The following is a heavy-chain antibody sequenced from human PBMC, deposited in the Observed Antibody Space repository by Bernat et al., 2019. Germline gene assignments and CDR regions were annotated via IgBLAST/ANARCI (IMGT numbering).Heavy chain of an antibody. Sequence: QVQLVQSGAEVKKPGASVKVSCKASGYTFTSYGISWVRQAPGQGLEWMGWISAYNGNTNYAQKLQGRVTMTTDTSTSTADMELRSLRSDDTAVYYCARITMVRGVIITTFDYWGQGTLVTVSS. CDR1: GYTFTSYG. CDR3: ARITMVRGVIITTFDY. J-gene: IGHJ4*02. D-gene: IGHD3-10*01. V-gene: IGHV1-18*01. CDR2: ISAYNGNT.